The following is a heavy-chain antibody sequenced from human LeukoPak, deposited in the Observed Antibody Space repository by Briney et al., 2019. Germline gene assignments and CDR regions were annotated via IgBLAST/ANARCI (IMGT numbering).Heavy chain of an antibody. Sequence: GGSLRLSCAASGFTFSSYAMHWVRQAPGKGLEYVSAISSNGGSTYYANSVKGRFTISRDNSKNTLYLQTGSLRAEDMAVYYCAREAVAGPFDYWGQGTLVTVSS. CDR1: GFTFSSYA. CDR3: AREAVAGPFDY. D-gene: IGHD6-19*01. V-gene: IGHV3-64*01. J-gene: IGHJ4*02. CDR2: ISSNGGST.